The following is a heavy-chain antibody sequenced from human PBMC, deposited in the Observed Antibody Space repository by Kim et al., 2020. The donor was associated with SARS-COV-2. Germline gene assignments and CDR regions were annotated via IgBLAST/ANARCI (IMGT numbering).Heavy chain of an antibody. V-gene: IGHV1-18*04. CDR2: ISAYNGNT. Sequence: ASVKVSCKASGYTFTSYGISWVRQAPGQGLEWMGWISAYNGNTNYAQKLQGRVTMTTDTSTSTAYMELRSLRSDDTAVYYCARVQTDPMTTGINYYYYGMDVWGQGTTVTVSS. CDR1: GYTFTSYG. D-gene: IGHD4-17*01. J-gene: IGHJ6*02. CDR3: ARVQTDPMTTGINYYYYGMDV.